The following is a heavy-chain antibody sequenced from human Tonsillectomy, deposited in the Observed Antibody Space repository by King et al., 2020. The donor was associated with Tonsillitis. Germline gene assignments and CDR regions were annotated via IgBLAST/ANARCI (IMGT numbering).Heavy chain of an antibody. Sequence: VQLEESGGGLVKPGGSLRLSCAASGFSFGDYYMTWIRQAPGKGLEWVSYISSRGSTIYYQDSVRGRFTISRDNAKKSLYLQMNSLRADDTAVYYCARYLYYYDHSFVYWGQGTLVTVSS. CDR2: ISSRGSTI. D-gene: IGHD3-22*01. CDR1: GFSFGDYY. CDR3: ARYLYYYDHSFVY. J-gene: IGHJ4*02. V-gene: IGHV3-11*01.